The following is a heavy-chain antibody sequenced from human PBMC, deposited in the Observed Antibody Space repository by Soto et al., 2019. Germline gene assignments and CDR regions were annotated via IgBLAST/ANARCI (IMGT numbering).Heavy chain of an antibody. CDR1: GFTVSSNY. Sequence: PGGSLRLSCAASGFTVSSNYMSWVRQAPGKGLEWVSVIYSGGSTYYADSVKGRFTISRDSSKNTLYLQMNSLRAEDTAVYYCARDNGYSGSSYGFFYYWGQGTLVTVSS. CDR3: ARDNGYSGSSYGFFYY. V-gene: IGHV3-53*01. J-gene: IGHJ4*02. D-gene: IGHD1-26*01. CDR2: IYSGGST.